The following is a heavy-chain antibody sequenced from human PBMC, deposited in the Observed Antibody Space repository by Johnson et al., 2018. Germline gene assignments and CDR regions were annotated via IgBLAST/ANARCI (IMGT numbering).Heavy chain of an antibody. V-gene: IGHV3-48*02. Sequence: VQLVQSGGGLVQPGGSLRLSCAASGFTFSSYSMNWVRQAPGKGLEWVSYISSSSSTIYYADSVRGRFTISIDNSKNSLYLQMNSLRDEDTAVYYCAGAIVGKGSCQHWGQGTLVTVSS. D-gene: IGHD1-26*01. CDR3: AGAIVGKGSCQH. J-gene: IGHJ1*01. CDR1: GFTFSSYS. CDR2: ISSSSSTI.